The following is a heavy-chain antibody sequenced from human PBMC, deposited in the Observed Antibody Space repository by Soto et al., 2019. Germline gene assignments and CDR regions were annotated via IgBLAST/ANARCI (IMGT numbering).Heavy chain of an antibody. J-gene: IGHJ5*02. V-gene: IGHV4-59*08. Sequence: SETLSLTCTVAGGSTSSYYWSWIRQPPGKGLEWIASIHYSGRTNYNPSLKSRVTVSVDTSKNQFSLKLNSVTAADTAVYYCAGSTGWYWFDPWGQGTLVTVSS. CDR3: AGSTGWYWFDP. CDR1: GGSTSSYY. D-gene: IGHD6-19*01. CDR2: IHYSGRT.